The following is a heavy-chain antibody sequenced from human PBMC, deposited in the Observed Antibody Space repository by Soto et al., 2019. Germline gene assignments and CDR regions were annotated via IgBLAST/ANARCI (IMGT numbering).Heavy chain of an antibody. D-gene: IGHD4-17*01. Sequence: EVQLVESGGGLVQPGGSLKLSCAASGFTFSGSAMHWVRQASGKGLEWVGRIRSKANSYSTAYAASVKGRFTISRDDSKNTAYLQMNSLKTEDTAVYYCTRHGNSVTLGDWGQGTLVTVSS. CDR1: GFTFSGSA. J-gene: IGHJ4*02. CDR2: IRSKANSYST. CDR3: TRHGNSVTLGD. V-gene: IGHV3-73*01.